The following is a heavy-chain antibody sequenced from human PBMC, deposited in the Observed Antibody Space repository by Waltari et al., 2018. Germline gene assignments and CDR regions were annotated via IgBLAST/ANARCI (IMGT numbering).Heavy chain of an antibody. V-gene: IGHV4-39*01. CDR2: IYYSGST. CDR1: GGSISSSSYY. CDR3: ARHRARVDYYDSSGYYYNDY. Sequence: QLQLQESGPGLVKPSETLSLTCTVSGGSISSSSYYWGWIRQPPGKGLEWIGSIYYSGSTYYNPSLKSRVTISVDTSKNQFSLKLSSVTAADTAVYYCARHRARVDYYDSSGYYYNDYWGQGTLVTVSS. J-gene: IGHJ4*02. D-gene: IGHD3-22*01.